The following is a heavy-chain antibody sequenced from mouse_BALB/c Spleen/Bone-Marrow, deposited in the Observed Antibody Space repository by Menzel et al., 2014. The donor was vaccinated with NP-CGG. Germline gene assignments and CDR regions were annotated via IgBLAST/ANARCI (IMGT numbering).Heavy chain of an antibody. CDR3: ARHRYFDY. CDR1: GFTFSDYY. J-gene: IGHJ2*01. V-gene: IGHV5-12*02. CDR2: ISNGGGST. Sequence: EVQLVESGGGLVQPGGSLKLSCATSGFTFSDYYMYWVRQTPEKRLEWVAYISNGGGSTYYPDTVKGRFTISRDNAKNTLYLQMSRLKSEGTAMYYCARHRYFDYWGQGTTLTVSS.